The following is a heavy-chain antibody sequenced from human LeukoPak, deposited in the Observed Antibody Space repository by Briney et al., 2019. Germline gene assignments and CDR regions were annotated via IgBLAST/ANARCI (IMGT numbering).Heavy chain of an antibody. D-gene: IGHD1-26*01. J-gene: IGHJ3*02. CDR1: GGSISTYY. CDR3: ARWEASRVAFDI. V-gene: IGHV4-59*01. Sequence: SETLSLACTVSGGSISTYYWSWIRQPPGRGLEWIGYIYYSGITDYSPSLKSRVTISIDTSKKQFSLRLSSVTAADTAVYYCARWEASRVAFDIWGQGTLVTVSS. CDR2: IYYSGIT.